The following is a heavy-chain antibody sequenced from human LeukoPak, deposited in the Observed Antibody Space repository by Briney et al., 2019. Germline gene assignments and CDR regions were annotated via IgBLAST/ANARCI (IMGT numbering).Heavy chain of an antibody. J-gene: IGHJ4*02. Sequence: ASVKVSCKASGYTFTGYYMHWVRQATGQGLEWMGWINPNSGGTNYAQKFQGRVTMTRDTSISTAYMELSRLRSDDTAVYYCARVMVRGPEDYWGQGTLVAVSS. D-gene: IGHD3-10*01. CDR1: GYTFTGYY. V-gene: IGHV1-2*02. CDR3: ARVMVRGPEDY. CDR2: INPNSGGT.